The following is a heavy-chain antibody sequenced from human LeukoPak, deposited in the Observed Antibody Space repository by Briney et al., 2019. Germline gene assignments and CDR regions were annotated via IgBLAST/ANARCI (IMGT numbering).Heavy chain of an antibody. CDR2: ISRSSTI. CDR3: ARDEDVDDGQNYGMDV. V-gene: IGHV3-69-1*01. CDR1: GFTFSNYT. Sequence: KPGGSLRLSCAASGFTFSNYTMNWVRQAPGKGLEWVSSISRSSTIYYADSVKGRFTISRDNAKNSLYLQMNSLRDEDTAVYYCARDEDVDDGQNYGMDVWGQGTTVTVSS. J-gene: IGHJ6*02. D-gene: IGHD1-1*01.